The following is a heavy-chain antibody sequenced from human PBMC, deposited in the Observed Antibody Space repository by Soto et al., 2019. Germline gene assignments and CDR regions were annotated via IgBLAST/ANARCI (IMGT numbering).Heavy chain of an antibody. J-gene: IGHJ4*02. CDR3: AAPSITIFGLEARYYFDY. CDR2: INPSGGST. V-gene: IGHV1-46*01. Sequence: ASVKVSCKASGYTFINYYMHWVRQAPGQGLEWMGIINPSGGSTSYAQKFQGRVTMTRDTSTSTVYMELSSLRSEDTAVYYCAAPSITIFGLEARYYFDYWGQGTLVTVSS. D-gene: IGHD3-3*01. CDR1: GYTFINYY.